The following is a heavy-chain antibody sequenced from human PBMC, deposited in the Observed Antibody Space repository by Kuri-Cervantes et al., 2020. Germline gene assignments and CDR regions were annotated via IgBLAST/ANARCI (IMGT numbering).Heavy chain of an antibody. CDR3: ARSNGDYHDAFDI. V-gene: IGHV4-59*12. J-gene: IGHJ3*02. Sequence: SETLSLTCTVSGGSISSYYWSWIRQPPGKGLEWIGYIYYSGSTNYNPSLKSRVTISVDTSKNQFSLKLSSVTAADTAVYYCARSNGDYHDAFDIWGQGTMVTVSS. CDR1: GGSISSYY. CDR2: IYYSGST. D-gene: IGHD4-17*01.